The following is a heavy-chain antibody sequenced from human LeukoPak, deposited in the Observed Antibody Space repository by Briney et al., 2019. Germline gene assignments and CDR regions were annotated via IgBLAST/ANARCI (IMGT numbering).Heavy chain of an antibody. Sequence: SETLSLTCNVSGGSISSYYWSWIRQPAGKGLEWIGRIYTSGSTNYNPSLKSRVTISVDTSKNQFSLKLSSVTAADTAVYYCARHRGDYLLPLFDHWGQGTLVTVSS. CDR1: GGSISSYY. D-gene: IGHD4-17*01. CDR3: ARHRGDYLLPLFDH. CDR2: IYTSGST. J-gene: IGHJ4*02. V-gene: IGHV4-4*07.